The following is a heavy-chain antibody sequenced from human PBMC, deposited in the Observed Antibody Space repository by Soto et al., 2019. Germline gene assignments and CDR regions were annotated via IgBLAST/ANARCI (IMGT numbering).Heavy chain of an antibody. CDR1: GGTFSTYA. D-gene: IGHD4-17*01. J-gene: IGHJ6*02. CDR2: IIPIFGTG. Sequence: QVQLVQSGAEVKKPGSSVNVSCKASGGTFSTYAISWVRQAPGQGLEWVGGIIPIFGTGDYAQKFQGRVKSTADESTTTAYRELSSLRSEDTAVYYCPRDRPRENYGGNYYYHMDFWGQGTTVTVSS. V-gene: IGHV1-69*12. CDR3: PRDRPRENYGGNYYYHMDF.